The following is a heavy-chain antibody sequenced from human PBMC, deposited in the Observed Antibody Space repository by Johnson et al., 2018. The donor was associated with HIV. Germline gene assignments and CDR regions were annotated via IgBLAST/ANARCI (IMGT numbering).Heavy chain of an antibody. V-gene: IGHV3-9*01. CDR3: ARPPPWFGEGIGAFDI. CDR1: GFTFDDYA. D-gene: IGHD3-10*01. CDR2: ISWTRGSI. J-gene: IGHJ3*02. Sequence: VQLLESGGGVVRPGASLRLPSAPSGFTFDDYAMHWVRQAPGTGLEWVSAISWTRGSIGSAVPVQGRFTISTDNSKNTLYLQMNSLRAEDTAVYYCARPPPWFGEGIGAFDIWGQGTMVTVSS.